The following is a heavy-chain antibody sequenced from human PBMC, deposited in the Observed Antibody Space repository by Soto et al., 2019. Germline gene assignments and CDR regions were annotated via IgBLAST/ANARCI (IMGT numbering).Heavy chain of an antibody. Sequence: PSETLSLTCTVSGTSISSSDYYWGWIRQPPGKGLEWITSIYYRGMTYYNPSLKSRITIAVDTSKNQFSLKLNSVTAADTAVYFCVRGQPHRITIFEVVIRSYDYGMDVWGQGTTVTVSS. V-gene: IGHV4-39*07. J-gene: IGHJ6*02. D-gene: IGHD3-3*02. CDR1: GTSISSSDYY. CDR2: IYYRGMT. CDR3: VRGQPHRITIFEVVIRSYDYGMDV.